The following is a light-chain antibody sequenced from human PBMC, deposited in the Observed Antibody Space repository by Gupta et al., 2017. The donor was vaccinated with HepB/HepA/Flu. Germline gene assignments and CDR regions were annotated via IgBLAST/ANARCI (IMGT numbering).Light chain of an antibody. J-gene: IGLJ2*01. CDR1: NSNIGNNY. V-gene: IGLV1-47*01. CDR3: ATWDDSLSGQKI. CDR2: RDN. Sequence: HSMLTQPPSASGTPAPGVTISCSGSNSNIGNNYVSWYQQIPGTAPKLLIYRDNQRPSGGPDRFSGSKSGTSASLAISGLRSDDEADYYCATWDDSLSGQKIFGGGTKLTVL.